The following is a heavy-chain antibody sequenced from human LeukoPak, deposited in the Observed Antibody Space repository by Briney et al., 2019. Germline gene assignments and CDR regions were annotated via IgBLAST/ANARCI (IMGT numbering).Heavy chain of an antibody. J-gene: IGHJ4*02. CDR1: GFTFSSYA. Sequence: PGGSLRLSCAASGFTFSSYAMSWVRQAPGEGLQWVSGISGSGSGTYYADSVRGRFTISRDNPKNTLYLQMNSLRAEDTAVYYCAKEGSDIAAAGCWGQGTLVTVSS. D-gene: IGHD6-13*01. CDR2: ISGSGSGT. V-gene: IGHV3-23*01. CDR3: AKEGSDIAAAGC.